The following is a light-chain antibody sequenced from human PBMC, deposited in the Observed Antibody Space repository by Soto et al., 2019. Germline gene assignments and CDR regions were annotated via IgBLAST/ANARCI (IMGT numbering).Light chain of an antibody. V-gene: IGKV1-5*01. J-gene: IGKJ2*01. CDR1: ASISTW. CDR3: QEYNSFSYT. CDR2: GAS. Sequence: IRMTQSPSTPSASVGDSFTITCLASASISTWLAWYQQKPGKSPKLLIYGASNLERGVPSRLSGSGSGPEFTITISRLQPDDFAAYYCQEYNSFSYTFGPGTK.